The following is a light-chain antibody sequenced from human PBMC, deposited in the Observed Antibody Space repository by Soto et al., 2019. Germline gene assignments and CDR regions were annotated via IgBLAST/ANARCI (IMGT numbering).Light chain of an antibody. J-gene: IGKJ1*01. CDR3: QQYGRSPRT. CDR1: QSGSSSY. V-gene: IGKV3-20*01. Sequence: IVLTQSPGTLSLSPGDRATLSCRASQSGSSSYLAWYQQKPGQAPGLLIYGASSRATGIPDRFSGSGSGTDFTLTISRLEPEDFAVYYCQQYGRSPRTFGQGTKVEVK. CDR2: GAS.